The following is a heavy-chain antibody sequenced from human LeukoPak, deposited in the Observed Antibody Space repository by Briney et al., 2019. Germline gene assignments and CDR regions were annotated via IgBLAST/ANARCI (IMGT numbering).Heavy chain of an antibody. Sequence: GGSLRLSCVVSGFTYSSYWMSWVRQAPGKGLEWVANIKQDGSEKYYVDSVKGRSTISRDNAKNSLYLQMNSLRAEDTAVYYCARVSYGGNDAFDIWGQGTMVTVSS. CDR1: GFTYSSYW. J-gene: IGHJ3*02. V-gene: IGHV3-7*01. D-gene: IGHD4-23*01. CDR3: ARVSYGGNDAFDI. CDR2: IKQDGSEK.